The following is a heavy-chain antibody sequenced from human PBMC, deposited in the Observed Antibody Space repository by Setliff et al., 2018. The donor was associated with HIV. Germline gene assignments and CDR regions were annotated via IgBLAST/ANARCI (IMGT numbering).Heavy chain of an antibody. V-gene: IGHV4-59*11. Sequence: PSETLSLTCTVSGGSISSHYWSWIRQPPGKGLEWIGYIYYSGSTNYNPSLKSRVTISVDTSKNQFSLKLSSVTAADTAVYYFARDGPLEGSYSYYYSYKDVWG. D-gene: IGHD3-10*01. J-gene: IGHJ6*03. CDR3: ARDGPLEGSYSYYYSYKDV. CDR1: GGSISSHY. CDR2: IYYSGST.